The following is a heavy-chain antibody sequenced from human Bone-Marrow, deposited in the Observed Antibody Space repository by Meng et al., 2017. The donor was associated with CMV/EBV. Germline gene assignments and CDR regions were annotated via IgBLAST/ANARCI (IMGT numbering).Heavy chain of an antibody. J-gene: IGHJ6*02. CDR3: ANSGGSGSYPSPYYYYGMDV. D-gene: IGHD3-10*01. CDR2: ISGSGCST. V-gene: IGHV3-23*01. CDR1: GFTFSSFA. Sequence: GGSLRLSCAASGFTFSSFAMSWARQAPGKGLEWVSAISGSGCSTYYADSVKGRFTISRDNSKNTLYLQMNSLRAEDTAVYYCANSGGSGSYPSPYYYYGMDVWGQGTTVTVSS.